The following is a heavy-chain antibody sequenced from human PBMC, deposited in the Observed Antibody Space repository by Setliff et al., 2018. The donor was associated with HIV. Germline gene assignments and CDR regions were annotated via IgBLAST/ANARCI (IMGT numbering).Heavy chain of an antibody. Sequence: SETLSLTCTVSGGSVSSGSYYWSWIRQPPGEGLEWIGRIYTSGSTNYNPSLKSRVTIPVDTSKNQFSLNLSSVTAADTAVYYCARDRMPMASWVPDKWGQGTLVTVSS. V-gene: IGHV4-61*01. CDR1: GGSVSSGSYY. D-gene: IGHD2-2*01. CDR2: IYTSGST. CDR3: ARDRMPMASWVPDK. J-gene: IGHJ4*02.